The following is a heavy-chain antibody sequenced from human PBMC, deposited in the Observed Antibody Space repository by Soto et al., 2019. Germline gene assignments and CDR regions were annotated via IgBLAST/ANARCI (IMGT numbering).Heavy chain of an antibody. Sequence: EVQLVESEGGLVKPGGSLRLSCVVSGLTFIDAWMNWVRQAPGKGLEWVGRIKSKASGGTRDYAAPVKGRFTISRDDSKNTLYLEMNSLEVEDTAVYFCVWQSGFTSSFHWGQGALVTVSS. V-gene: IGHV3-15*07. CDR1: GLTFIDAW. J-gene: IGHJ4*02. CDR2: IKSKASGGTR. CDR3: VWQSGFTSSFH. D-gene: IGHD6-13*01.